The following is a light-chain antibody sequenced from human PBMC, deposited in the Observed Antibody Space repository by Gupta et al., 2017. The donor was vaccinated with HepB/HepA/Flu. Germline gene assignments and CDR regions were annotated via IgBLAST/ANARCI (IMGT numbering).Light chain of an antibody. CDR2: NGR. CDR3: CSYAGSYV. Sequence: SALTQPRPLSGSPGQSVTISCTGTSSDVGGYNYVSWYQQHPGKVLKLMINNGRNGPSGVSDGFSGSKSGTTATLTISGREAEDEDYYYYCSYAGSYVFGTGTKLTVL. CDR1: SSDVGGYNY. V-gene: IGLV2-11*01. J-gene: IGLJ1*01.